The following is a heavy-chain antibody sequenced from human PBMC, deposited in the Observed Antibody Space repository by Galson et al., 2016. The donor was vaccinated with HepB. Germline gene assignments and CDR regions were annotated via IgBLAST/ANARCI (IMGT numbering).Heavy chain of an antibody. CDR2: VSGYNGNT. J-gene: IGHJ4*02. Sequence: SVKVSCKASGYTFPSYGISWVRQAPGQGLEWMGWVSGYNGNTKYAQKFQGRVTMTRDTPTTTAYMELRSLRPDEPAVYYCVRDDDFWAGHYSTYFDYWGQGTRVTVSS. V-gene: IGHV1-18*01. CDR3: VRDDDFWAGHYSTYFDY. D-gene: IGHD3/OR15-3a*01. CDR1: GYTFPSYG.